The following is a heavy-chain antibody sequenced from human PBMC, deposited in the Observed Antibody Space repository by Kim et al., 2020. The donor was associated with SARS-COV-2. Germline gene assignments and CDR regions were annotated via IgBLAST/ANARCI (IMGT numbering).Heavy chain of an antibody. D-gene: IGHD2-15*01. CDR2: IIESGSSA. Sequence: GGSLRLSCAASGFTFSNYCMSWVRQAPGKGLEWVAGIIESGSSANYIDSVKGRFTISRDNAKNTVYLQMNSLRVEDRAVYYCGKCGGGNCRDYYFDYWGQGTLVTVSS. CDR1: GFTFSNYC. J-gene: IGHJ4*02. CDR3: GKCGGGNCRDYYFDY. V-gene: IGHV3-23*01.